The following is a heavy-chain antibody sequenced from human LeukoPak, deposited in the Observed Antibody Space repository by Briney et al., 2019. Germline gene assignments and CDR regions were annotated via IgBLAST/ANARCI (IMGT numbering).Heavy chain of an antibody. D-gene: IGHD2-15*01. V-gene: IGHV3-7*01. CDR2: IKQDGSEK. Sequence: GGSLRLSCAASGFTFSSYAMSWVRQAPGKGLEWVANIKQDGSEKYYVDSMKGRFTISRDNAKNSLYLQMNSLRAEDTAVYYCARDPRLDDCSGGSCYGGIDYWGQGTLVTVSS. CDR3: ARDPRLDDCSGGSCYGGIDY. J-gene: IGHJ4*02. CDR1: GFTFSSYA.